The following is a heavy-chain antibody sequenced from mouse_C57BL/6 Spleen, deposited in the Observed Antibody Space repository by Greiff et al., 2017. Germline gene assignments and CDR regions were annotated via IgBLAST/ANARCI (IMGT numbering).Heavy chain of an antibody. J-gene: IGHJ4*01. CDR2: ISDGGSYT. CDR1: GFTFSSYA. Sequence: EVNVVESGGGLVKPGGSLKLSCAASGFTFSSYAMSWVRQTPEKRLEWVATISDGGSYTYYPDNVKGRFTISRDNAKNNLYLQMSHLKSEDTAMFYCARDEVYAMDYWGQGTSVTVSS. CDR3: ARDEVYAMDY. V-gene: IGHV5-4*01.